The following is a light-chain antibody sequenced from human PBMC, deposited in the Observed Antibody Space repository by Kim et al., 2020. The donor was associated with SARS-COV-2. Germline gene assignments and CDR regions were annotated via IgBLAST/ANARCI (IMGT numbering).Light chain of an antibody. CDR1: QSIVVW. J-gene: IGKJ4*01. CDR3: QQNSNYPLT. CDR2: KAS. V-gene: IGKV1-5*03. Sequence: DIQMTQSPSTLSASVGDRVNITCRASQSIVVWLAWYQQKPGKAPKLVIYKASSLESGVPSRFSGSGSGTEFTLTISSLHPDDLGTYFCQQNSNYPLTFGGGTKVDIK.